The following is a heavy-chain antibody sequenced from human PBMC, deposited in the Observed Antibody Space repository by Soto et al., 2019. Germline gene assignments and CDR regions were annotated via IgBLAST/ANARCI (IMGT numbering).Heavy chain of an antibody. CDR1: GNIFSKAW. J-gene: IGHJ4*02. V-gene: IGHV3-15*01. D-gene: IGHD4-17*01. Sequence: PGGSLRLSCAASGNIFSKAWMSWVRQAPGKGLEWVGRIRSNTDGGTTDYVASVKGRFTISRDDSKNTLFLQMNSLETEDTAVYYCNIDPQDYVWDSWGQGNLVTVSS. CDR3: NIDPQDYVWDS. CDR2: IRSNTDGGTT.